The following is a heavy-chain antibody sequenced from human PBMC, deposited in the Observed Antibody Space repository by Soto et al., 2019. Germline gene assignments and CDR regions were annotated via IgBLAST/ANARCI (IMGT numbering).Heavy chain of an antibody. V-gene: IGHV4-31*01. D-gene: IGHD2-15*01. CDR2: IYYSGST. CDR1: GGSISSGGYY. Sequence: QVQLQESGPGLVKPSQTLSLTCTVSGGSISSGGYYWSWIRQHPGKGLEWIGYIYYSGSTYYNPXXKSLVTISVDXXKXQXXLKLSSGTAADTAVYYCARGPSVVVVVAAPVGMDVWGQGTTVTVSS. J-gene: IGHJ6*02. CDR3: ARGPSVVVVVAAPVGMDV.